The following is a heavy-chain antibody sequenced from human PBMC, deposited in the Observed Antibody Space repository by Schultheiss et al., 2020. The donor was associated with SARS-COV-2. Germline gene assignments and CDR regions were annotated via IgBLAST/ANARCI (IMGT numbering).Heavy chain of an antibody. Sequence: SETLSLTCAVYGGSFSGYYWSWIRQPPGKGLEWIGEINHSGSTNYNPSLKSRVTISVDTSKNQFSLKLSSVTAADTAVYYCARVGDYGDYLYNWFDPWGQGTLVTVSS. CDR3: ARVGDYGDYLYNWFDP. J-gene: IGHJ5*02. CDR1: GGSFSGYY. D-gene: IGHD4-17*01. CDR2: INHSGST. V-gene: IGHV4-34*01.